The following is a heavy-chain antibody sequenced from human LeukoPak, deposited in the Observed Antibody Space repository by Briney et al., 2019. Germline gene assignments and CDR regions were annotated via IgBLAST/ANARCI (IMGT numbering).Heavy chain of an antibody. CDR2: IDPSSTYI. V-gene: IGHV3-21*01. D-gene: IGHD1-14*01. J-gene: IGHJ5*02. CDR1: GFTFGDYA. CDR3: ARDGGLEPLVSWFDP. Sequence: GGSLRLSCTASGFTFGDYAMSWVRQAPGKGLEWVSAIDPSSTYIYYADSVKGRFTISRDNAENSLYLQMNSLRAEDTAVYYCARDGGLEPLVSWFDPWGQGTLVTVSS.